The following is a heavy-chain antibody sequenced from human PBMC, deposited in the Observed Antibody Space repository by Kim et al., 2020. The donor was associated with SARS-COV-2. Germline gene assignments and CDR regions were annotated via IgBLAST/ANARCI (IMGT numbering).Heavy chain of an antibody. J-gene: IGHJ4*02. CDR2: IWSDGSKK. CDR3: ARDDGSGWYLGFDY. V-gene: IGHV3-33*01. CDR1: GFIFSNYG. Sequence: RGSLRLSCAASGFIFSNYGMHWVRQAPGKGLEWVAVIWSDGSKKYYADSVKGRFTISRDNSKNTLYLQMNSLRAEDTAVYYCARDDGSGWYLGFDYWGQGTLVTVSS. D-gene: IGHD6-19*01.